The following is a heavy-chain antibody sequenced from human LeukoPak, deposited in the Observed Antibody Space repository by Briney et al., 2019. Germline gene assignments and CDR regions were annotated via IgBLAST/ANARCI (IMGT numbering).Heavy chain of an antibody. Sequence: ASVKVSCKASGYTFTSYAMNWVRQAPGQGLEWMGWINTNTGNPTYAQGFTGRFVFSLDTSVSTAYLQISSLKAEDTAIYYCARDPLYSGSYPHLDYWGQGTLVTVSS. CDR3: ARDPLYSGSYPHLDY. V-gene: IGHV7-4-1*02. J-gene: IGHJ4*02. CDR1: GYTFTSYA. CDR2: INTNTGNP. D-gene: IGHD1-26*01.